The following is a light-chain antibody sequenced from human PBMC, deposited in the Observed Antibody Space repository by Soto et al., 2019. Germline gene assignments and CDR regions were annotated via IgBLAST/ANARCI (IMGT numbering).Light chain of an antibody. CDR3: CSYAGSYTYV. CDR2: DVS. V-gene: IGLV2-11*01. J-gene: IGLJ1*01. CDR1: SSDVGGYNY. Sequence: QSVLAQPRSVSGSPGQSFTISCTGTSSDVGGYNYVSWYQHHPGKAPKVMIYDVSKRPSGVPDRFSGSKSGNTASLTISGLQAEDEADYYCCSYAGSYTYVFGTGTKVTVL.